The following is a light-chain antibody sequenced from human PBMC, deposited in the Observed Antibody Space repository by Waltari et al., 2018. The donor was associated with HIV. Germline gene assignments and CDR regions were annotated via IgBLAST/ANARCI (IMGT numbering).Light chain of an antibody. V-gene: IGLV3-10*01. CDR1: ALPTNY. Sequence: SYELTQPPSVSVSPGQTARITCSGDALPTNYAYWYQQKSGQAPVLVIYEDSKRPSGIPERFSGSSSGTVATLTISGAQVEDESDYYCYSTDTSGHHRVFGGGTKLTVL. CDR2: EDS. J-gene: IGLJ2*01. CDR3: YSTDTSGHHRV.